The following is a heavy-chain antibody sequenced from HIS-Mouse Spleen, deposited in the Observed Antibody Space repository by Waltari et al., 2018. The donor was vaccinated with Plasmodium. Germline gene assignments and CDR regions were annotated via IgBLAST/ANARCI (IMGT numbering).Heavy chain of an antibody. J-gene: IGHJ4*02. CDR1: GFTFSSYW. V-gene: IGHV3-7*01. CDR3: ARGLMGY. CDR2: IKQDGREK. Sequence: EVQLVESGGGLVQPGGSLRLSCAASGFTFSSYWMSWVRQAPGRGREGGANIKQDGREKYYVDSVKGRFTIARDNAKNSLYLQMNSLRAEDTAVYYCARGLMGYWGQGTLVTVSS. D-gene: IGHD2-8*01.